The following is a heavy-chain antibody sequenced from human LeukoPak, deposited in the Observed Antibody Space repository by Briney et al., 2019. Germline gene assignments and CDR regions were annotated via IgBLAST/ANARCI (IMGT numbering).Heavy chain of an antibody. J-gene: IGHJ4*02. D-gene: IGHD3-22*01. Sequence: SVKVSCKASGGTFSMYAISWVRQAPGQGLEWMGRIVPFLNITNYAQKFQGRLTITADKVTRTAYMELSSLRSEDTAVYFCARDPDSSADDYWGQGTLVTVSS. V-gene: IGHV1-69*04. CDR1: GGTFSMYA. CDR3: ARDPDSSADDY. CDR2: IVPFLNIT.